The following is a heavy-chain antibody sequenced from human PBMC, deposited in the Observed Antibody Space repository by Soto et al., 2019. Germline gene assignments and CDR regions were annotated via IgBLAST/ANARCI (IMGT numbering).Heavy chain of an antibody. J-gene: IGHJ6*02. CDR1: GYTLTSYG. D-gene: IGHD5-12*01. CDR3: ATTIGYSYYFYGMDV. CDR2: ISAYNGYT. V-gene: IGHV1-18*01. Sequence: QVQLVQSGAEVTKPGASVKVSCKASGYTLTSYGISWVRQVPGQGLEWMGWISAYNGYTNYAQSPQGRVTMTTDTSTTTAYMELRSLRSDDTAVYYCATTIGYSYYFYGMDVWGQGTTVTVSS.